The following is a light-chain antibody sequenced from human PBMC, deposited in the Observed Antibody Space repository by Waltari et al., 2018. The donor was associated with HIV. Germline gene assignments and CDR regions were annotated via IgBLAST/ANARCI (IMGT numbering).Light chain of an antibody. V-gene: IGLV2-14*01. CDR2: DVS. J-gene: IGLJ2*01. Sequence: QSSLTQPPPVPPSPGPSSPISCPGTSSDVGGYNYVSWYQQHPGKAPKLMIYDVSNRPSGVSNRFSGLQAEDEADYYCSSYTSSSTLVFGGGTKLTVL. CDR3: SSYTSSSTLV. CDR1: SSDVGGYNY.